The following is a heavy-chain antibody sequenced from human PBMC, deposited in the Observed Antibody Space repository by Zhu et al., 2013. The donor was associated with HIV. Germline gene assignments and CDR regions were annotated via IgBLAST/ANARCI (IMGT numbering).Heavy chain of an antibody. Sequence: QVQLVQSGAEVKKPGASVKVSCKASGYTFTGYYMHWVRQAPGQGLEWMGWINPNSGGTNYAQKFQGRVTMTRDTSISTAYMELSRLRSDDTAVYYCARDQPIAAQSLQYYYYGMDVWGQGTTVTVSS. V-gene: IGHV1-2*02. CDR3: ARDQPIAAQSLQYYYYGMDV. CDR1: GYTFTGYY. D-gene: IGHD6-13*01. CDR2: INPNSGGT. J-gene: IGHJ6*02.